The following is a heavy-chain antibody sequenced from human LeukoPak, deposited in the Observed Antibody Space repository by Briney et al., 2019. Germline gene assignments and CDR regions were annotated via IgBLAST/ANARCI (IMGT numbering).Heavy chain of an antibody. J-gene: IGHJ4*02. CDR2: IYPGDSDT. CDR1: GYSFTSYW. V-gene: IGHV5-51*01. Sequence: GESLKISCKGSGYSFTSYWIGWVRQMPGKGLEWMGIIYPGDSDTRYSPSLQGQVTISADKSSSTAYLQWSSLKASDTAMYYCARRGPVAAAGYYFDYWGQGTLVTVSS. D-gene: IGHD6-13*01. CDR3: ARRGPVAAAGYYFDY.